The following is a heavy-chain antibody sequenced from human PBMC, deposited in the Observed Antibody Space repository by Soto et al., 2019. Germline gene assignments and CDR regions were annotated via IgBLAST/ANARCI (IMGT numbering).Heavy chain of an antibody. CDR3: ARGGGSYYAKGNFDS. CDR1: GGSIRSGGYY. CDR2: ISYMGST. V-gene: IGHV4-31*03. Sequence: QVQLQESGPGLVKPSQTLSLTCTVSGGSIRSGGYYCSWLRQHPVKVLERFGYISYMGSTYYNPSLKSRVTTSVDRSKNQFSVTRSSVSAADTAVYYWARGGGSYYAKGNFDSWGQGTPVTVAS. J-gene: IGHJ4*02. D-gene: IGHD1-26*01.